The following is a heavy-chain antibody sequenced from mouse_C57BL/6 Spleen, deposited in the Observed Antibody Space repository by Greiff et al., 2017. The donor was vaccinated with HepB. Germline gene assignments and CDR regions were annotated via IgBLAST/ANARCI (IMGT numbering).Heavy chain of an antibody. J-gene: IGHJ2*01. CDR3: AREHATVVAHFDY. V-gene: IGHV1-85*01. Sequence: ESGPELVKPGASVKLSCKASGYTFTSYDINWVKQRPGQGLEWIGWIYPRDGSTKYNEKFKGKATLTVDTSSSTAYMELHSLTSEDSAVYFCAREHATVVAHFDYWGQGTTLTVSS. CDR2: IYPRDGST. CDR1: GYTFTSYD. D-gene: IGHD1-1*01.